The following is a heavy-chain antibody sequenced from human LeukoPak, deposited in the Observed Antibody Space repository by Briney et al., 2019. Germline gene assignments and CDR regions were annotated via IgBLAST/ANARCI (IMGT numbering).Heavy chain of an antibody. Sequence: PSETLSLTCAVYGGSFSGYYWSWIRQPPGKGLEWIGEINHSGSTNYNPSLKSRVTISVDTSKNQFSLKLSSVTAADTAVYYCASSSGWNPQDYWGQGTLVTVSS. J-gene: IGHJ4*02. CDR1: GGSFSGYY. CDR2: INHSGST. CDR3: ASSSGWNPQDY. D-gene: IGHD6-19*01. V-gene: IGHV4-34*01.